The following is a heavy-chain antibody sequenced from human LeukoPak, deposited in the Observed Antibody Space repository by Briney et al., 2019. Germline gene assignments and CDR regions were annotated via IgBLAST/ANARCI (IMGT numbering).Heavy chain of an antibody. D-gene: IGHD3/OR15-3a*01. CDR2: ISGSGGST. Sequence: GGSLRLSCAASGFTFSSYGMSWVRQAPGKGLEWVSAISGSGGSTYYADSVKGRFTISRDNSKKTLYMQMNSLRAEDTAVYYCAKVGPRWGRGGYYYYYMDVWGKGTTVTISS. V-gene: IGHV3-23*01. CDR3: AKVGPRWGRGGYYYYYMDV. J-gene: IGHJ6*03. CDR1: GFTFSSYG.